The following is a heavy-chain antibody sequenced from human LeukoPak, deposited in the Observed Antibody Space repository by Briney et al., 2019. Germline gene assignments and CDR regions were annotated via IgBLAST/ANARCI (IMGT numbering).Heavy chain of an antibody. CDR2: IKQDGSNK. D-gene: IGHD6-6*01. CDR1: GSTFGNYW. CDR3: ARWATSFDL. Sequence: GGSLRLSWPAYGSTFGNYWMSWVRPPQGNGLEWVANIKQDGSNKYYVDSVTGRFTISRDNAKNSLYLQMNSLRAEDTAVYYCARWATSFDLWGQGTLVTVSS. V-gene: IGHV3-7*01. J-gene: IGHJ4*02.